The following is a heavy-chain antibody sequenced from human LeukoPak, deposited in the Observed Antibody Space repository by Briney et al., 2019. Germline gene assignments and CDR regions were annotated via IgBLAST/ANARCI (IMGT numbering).Heavy chain of an antibody. CDR2: ISSSSSYI. J-gene: IGHJ4*02. V-gene: IGHV3-21*01. Sequence: GGSLRLSCAASGFTFSSYSMNWVRQAPGKGLEWVSSISSSSSYIYYADSVKGRFTISRDNAKNSLYLQMNSLRAEDTAVYYCARDPWEDIVVVVAATPDYWGQGTLVTVSS. CDR3: ARDPWEDIVVVVAATPDY. D-gene: IGHD2-15*01. CDR1: GFTFSSYS.